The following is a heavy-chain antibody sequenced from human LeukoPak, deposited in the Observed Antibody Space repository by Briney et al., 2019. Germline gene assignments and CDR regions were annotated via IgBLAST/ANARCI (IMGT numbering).Heavy chain of an antibody. CDR3: AKDFIAARWSLVY. V-gene: IGHV3-23*01. J-gene: IGHJ4*02. D-gene: IGHD6-6*01. Sequence: PGGSLRLSCAASGFTFSSYAMSWVRQAPGKGLEWVSAISGSGGNTYYADSVKGRFTLSRDNSKNTLYLQMNSLRAEDTAVYYCAKDFIAARWSLVYWGQGTLVTVSS. CDR2: ISGSGGNT. CDR1: GFTFSSYA.